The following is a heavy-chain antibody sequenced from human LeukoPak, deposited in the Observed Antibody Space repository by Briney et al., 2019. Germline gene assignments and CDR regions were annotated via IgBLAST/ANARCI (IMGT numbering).Heavy chain of an antibody. CDR1: GFTFSNFA. CDR2: MDRHTDI. CDR3: VGDPTTNRYQYFEY. J-gene: IGHJ4*02. D-gene: IGHD2-8*01. V-gene: IGHV3-69-1*01. Sequence: GGPLRLSCTASGFTFSNFAVNWFRQAPGKGLEWVSCMDRHTDIYYANSVRGRFTISRDNAKNSVFLQMDRLTVEDTAVYYCVGDPTTNRYQYFEYWGQGALVTVSS.